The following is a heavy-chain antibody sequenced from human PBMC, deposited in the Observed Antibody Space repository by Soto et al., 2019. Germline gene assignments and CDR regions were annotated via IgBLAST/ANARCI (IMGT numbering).Heavy chain of an antibody. CDR1: GFTFSGSA. V-gene: IGHV3-73*01. D-gene: IGHD3-22*01. Sequence: LRLSCAASGFTFSGSAMHWVRQASGKGLEWVGRIRSKANSYATAYAASVKGRFTISRDDSKNTAYLQMNSLKTEDTAVYYCTRHGKDSYDSSGYYYWGQGTLVTVSS. CDR3: TRHGKDSYDSSGYYY. J-gene: IGHJ4*02. CDR2: IRSKANSYAT.